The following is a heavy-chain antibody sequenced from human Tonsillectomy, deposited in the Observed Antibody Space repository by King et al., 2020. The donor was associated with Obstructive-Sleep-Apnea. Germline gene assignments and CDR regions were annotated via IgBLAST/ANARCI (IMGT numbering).Heavy chain of an antibody. D-gene: IGHD4-23*01. CDR1: GFTFSSYS. Sequence: VQLVESGGGLVKPGGSLRLSCAASGFTFSSYSMNWVRQAPGKGLEWVSSISSSTSYIYYADSVKGRFTISRDNAKNSLYLQMNSLGAEETAVYYCARGFDYGGNRFDYWGQGTLVTVSS. V-gene: IGHV3-21*01. CDR2: ISSSTSYI. CDR3: ARGFDYGGNRFDY. J-gene: IGHJ4*02.